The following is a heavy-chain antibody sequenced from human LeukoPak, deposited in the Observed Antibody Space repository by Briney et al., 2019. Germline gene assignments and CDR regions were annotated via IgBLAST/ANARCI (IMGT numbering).Heavy chain of an antibody. V-gene: IGHV3-NL1*01. J-gene: IGHJ4*02. D-gene: IGHD6-19*01. CDR3: ARDYGQISNTVAGIRH. CDR1: GFTFRTYA. CDR2: ISSSGNGT. Sequence: GGSLRLSCTASGFTFRTYAMNWVRQAPGKGLEWLSGISSSGNGTYYADSVKGRFIISRGNSKNTLYLQMNSLRAEDTAVYYCARDYGQISNTVAGIRHWGQGTLVTVSS.